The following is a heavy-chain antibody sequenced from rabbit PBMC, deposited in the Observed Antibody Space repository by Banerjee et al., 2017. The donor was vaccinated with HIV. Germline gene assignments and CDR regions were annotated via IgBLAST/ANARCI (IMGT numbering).Heavy chain of an antibody. D-gene: IGHD1-1*01. CDR1: GFTLSSYW. Sequence: QLEESGGDLVKPEGSLTLTCTASGFTLSSYWICWVRQAPGKGLEWIGYIDPLFRSTYYATWVNGRFTISSHNAQNTLYLQLNSLTAADTATYFCARTGSGGVKPFNLWGPGTLVTVS. V-gene: IGHV1S7*01. J-gene: IGHJ4*01. CDR3: ARTGSGGVKPFNL. CDR2: IDPLFRST.